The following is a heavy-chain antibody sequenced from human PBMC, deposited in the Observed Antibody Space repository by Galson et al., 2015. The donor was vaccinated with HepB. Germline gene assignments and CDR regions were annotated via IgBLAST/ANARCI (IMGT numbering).Heavy chain of an antibody. Sequence: SLRLSCAASGFTFSSYDMHWVRQATGKGLEWVSAIGTAGDTYYPGSVKGRFTISRENAKNSLYLQMNSLRAGDTAVYYCARVGSSGYPFSGPHWYFDLWGRGTLVTVSS. CDR1: GFTFSSYD. CDR3: ARVGSSGYPFSGPHWYFDL. D-gene: IGHD3-22*01. V-gene: IGHV3-13*01. CDR2: IGTAGDT. J-gene: IGHJ2*01.